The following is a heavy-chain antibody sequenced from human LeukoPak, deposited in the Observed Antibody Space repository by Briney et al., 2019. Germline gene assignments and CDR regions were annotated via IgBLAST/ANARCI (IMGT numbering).Heavy chain of an antibody. D-gene: IGHD3-16*01. CDR2: IYYSGST. Sequence: SETLSLTCTVSGGSISSYYWSWIRQPPGKGLGWIGYIYYSGSTNYNPPLKSRVTISVDTSKNQFSLKLSSVTAADTAVYYCARLWGGISYYFDYWGQGTLVTVSS. CDR1: GGSISSYY. V-gene: IGHV4-59*08. CDR3: ARLWGGISYYFDY. J-gene: IGHJ4*02.